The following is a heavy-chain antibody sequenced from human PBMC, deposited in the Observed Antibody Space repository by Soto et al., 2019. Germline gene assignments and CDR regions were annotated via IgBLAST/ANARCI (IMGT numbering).Heavy chain of an antibody. Sequence: PGGSLRLSCAASGFTFSSYAMSWVRQAPGKGLEWVSAISGSGGSTYYADSVKGRFTISRDNSKNTLYLQMNSLRAEDTAVYYCAKDTPGIRITIFGVVKNGYFDYWGQGTLVTVSS. J-gene: IGHJ4*02. CDR2: ISGSGGST. V-gene: IGHV3-23*01. CDR1: GFTFSSYA. CDR3: AKDTPGIRITIFGVVKNGYFDY. D-gene: IGHD3-3*01.